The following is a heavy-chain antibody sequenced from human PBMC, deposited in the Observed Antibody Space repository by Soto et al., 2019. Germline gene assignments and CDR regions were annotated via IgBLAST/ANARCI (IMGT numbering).Heavy chain of an antibody. CDR2: ISYDGSNE. Sequence: QVQLVESGGGVVQPGRSLRLSCAASGFTFSSYGMHWVRQAPGKGLEWVAVISYDGSNEYYADSVKGRFTISRDNFKNKLYLPMNKLRAEEKGVYYLSEEFTYRGVEGDIYVLGQGTTVHVSS. J-gene: IGHJ6*01. CDR3: SEEFTYRGVEGDIYV. CDR1: GFTFSSYG. V-gene: IGHV3-30*18. D-gene: IGHD2-21*02.